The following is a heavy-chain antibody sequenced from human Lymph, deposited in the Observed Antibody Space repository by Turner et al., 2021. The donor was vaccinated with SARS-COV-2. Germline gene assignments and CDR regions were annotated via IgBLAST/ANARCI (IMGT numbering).Heavy chain of an antibody. D-gene: IGHD3-3*01. J-gene: IGHJ6*02. Sequence: QVQLVQSGAEVKKPGASVKATCKASGYTITGYYMHWVRQAPGQGLEWMGWINPNSGGTNYAQKFQGRVTMTRDTSISTAYMELSRLRSDDTAVYYCARDVERYNDFWSGYSGGYGLDVWGQGTTVTVSS. CDR1: GYTITGYY. CDR2: INPNSGGT. V-gene: IGHV1-2*02. CDR3: ARDVERYNDFWSGYSGGYGLDV.